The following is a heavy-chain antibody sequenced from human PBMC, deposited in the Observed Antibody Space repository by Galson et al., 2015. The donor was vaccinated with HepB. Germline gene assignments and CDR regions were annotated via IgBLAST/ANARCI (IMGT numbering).Heavy chain of an antibody. Sequence: SLRLSCAVSGFTFSRYTMNWVRQAPGKGLEWVSSINGGSTNIYYADSVKGRFTISRDNAKNSLYLQMNSLRAEDTAVYYCAGGGYSYGNAADYWGQGTLVTVSA. CDR1: GFTFSRYT. D-gene: IGHD5-18*01. J-gene: IGHJ4*02. CDR3: AGGGYSYGNAADY. V-gene: IGHV3-21*06. CDR2: INGGSTNI.